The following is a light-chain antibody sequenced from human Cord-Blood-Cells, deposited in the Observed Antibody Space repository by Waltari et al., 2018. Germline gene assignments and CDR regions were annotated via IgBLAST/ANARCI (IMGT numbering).Light chain of an antibody. CDR3: SSYTSSSTV. J-gene: IGLJ3*02. V-gene: IGLV2-14*01. CDR2: DVS. Sequence: SALTKPSSVSGSPGQSITTSCTGTSSDVGGYNYASWYQQHPGKAPKSMIYDVSNRPSGVSNRFSGSKSGNTASLTISGLQAEDEADYYCSSYTSSSTVFGGGTKLTVL. CDR1: SSDVGGYNY.